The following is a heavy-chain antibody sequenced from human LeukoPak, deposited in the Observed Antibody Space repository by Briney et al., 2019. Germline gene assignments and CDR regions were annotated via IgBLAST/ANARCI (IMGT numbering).Heavy chain of an antibody. CDR2: IYHSGST. CDR3: ARGYLIVEYSSSSNFDY. D-gene: IGHD6-6*01. Sequence: NPSETLSLTCAVSGGSISSGGYSWSWIRQPPGKGLEWIGYIYHSGSTYYNPSLKSRVTISVDRSKNQFSLKLSSVTAADTAVYYCARGYLIVEYSSSSNFDYWGQGTLVTVSS. V-gene: IGHV4-30-2*01. J-gene: IGHJ4*02. CDR1: GGSISSGGYS.